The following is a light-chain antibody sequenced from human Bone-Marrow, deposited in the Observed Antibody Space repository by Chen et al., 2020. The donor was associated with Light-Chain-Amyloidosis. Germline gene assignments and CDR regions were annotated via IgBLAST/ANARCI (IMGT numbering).Light chain of an antibody. CDR1: QSLLHSNGHTY. V-gene: IGKV2-28*01. CDR2: LGS. Sequence: DIVLTQSPLALPVTPGEPASISCRSSQSLLHSNGHTYLDWYLQKPGQSPQVLIYLGSERASGVPDRFSGSGSGTDFTLKISRVEAEDVGVYYCIQALQTPLTFGGGTKVEIK. J-gene: IGKJ4*01. CDR3: IQALQTPLT.